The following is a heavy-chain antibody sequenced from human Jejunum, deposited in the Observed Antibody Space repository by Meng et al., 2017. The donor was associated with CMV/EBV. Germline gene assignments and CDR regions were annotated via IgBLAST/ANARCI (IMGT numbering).Heavy chain of an antibody. CDR3: ASFPPPGKQWLVTDY. CDR1: GGSISSSNW. CDR2: IYHSGST. J-gene: IGHJ4*02. D-gene: IGHD6-19*01. Sequence: QVQPQGSGPGLVQPSGTRPLACAVSGGSISSSNWWSWVRQPPGKGLEWIGEIYHSGSTNYNPSLKSRVTISVDKSKNQFSLKLSSVTAADTAVYYCASFPPPGKQWLVTDYWGQGTLVTVSS. V-gene: IGHV4-4*02.